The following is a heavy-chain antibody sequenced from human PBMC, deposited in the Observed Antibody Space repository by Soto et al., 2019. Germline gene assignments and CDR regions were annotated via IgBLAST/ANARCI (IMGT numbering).Heavy chain of an antibody. Sequence: QVQLQESGPGLVKPSETLSLTCTVSGGSINGYYWSWIRQPPGKGLEWIGWIYYIGSTNYNTSLQSRVTISADTSKNQFSLKLTSVTAADTAVYYGAGDRAHYFDNWGQGTLVTVSS. CDR2: IYYIGST. CDR1: GGSINGYY. V-gene: IGHV4-59*01. J-gene: IGHJ4*02. CDR3: AGDRAHYFDN.